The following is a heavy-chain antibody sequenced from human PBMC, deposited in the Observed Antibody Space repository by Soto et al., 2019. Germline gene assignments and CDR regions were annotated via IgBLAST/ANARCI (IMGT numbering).Heavy chain of an antibody. CDR1: GGTFSSYA. V-gene: IGHV1-69*13. CDR3: ASWVVTPGYFDY. CDR2: IIPIFGTA. J-gene: IGHJ4*02. Sequence: SVKVSCKASGGTFSSYAISWVRQAPGQGLEWMGGIIPIFGTANYAPKFQGRVTITADESTSTAYMELSSLRSEDTAVYYCASWVVTPGYFDYWGQGTLVTVSS. D-gene: IGHD2-15*01.